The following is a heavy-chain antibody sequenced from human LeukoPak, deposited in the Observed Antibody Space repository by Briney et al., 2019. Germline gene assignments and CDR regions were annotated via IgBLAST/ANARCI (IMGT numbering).Heavy chain of an antibody. J-gene: IGHJ4*02. CDR1: GFTFSSYW. Sequence: PGGSLRLSCAASGFTFSSYWMHWVRQASGKGLVWVSRINSDGSSTSYADSVKGRFTISRDNAKNTLYLQMNSLRAEDTAVYYCARGDSGSYFSVLRKYYFDYWGQGTLLVTVSS. CDR3: ARGDSGSYFSVLRKYYFDY. D-gene: IGHD1-26*01. CDR2: INSDGSST. V-gene: IGHV3-74*01.